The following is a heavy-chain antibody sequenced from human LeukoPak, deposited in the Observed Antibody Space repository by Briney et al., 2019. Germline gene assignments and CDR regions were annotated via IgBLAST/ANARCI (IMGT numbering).Heavy chain of an antibody. CDR2: IYLGDSDT. CDR3: ARGGGGWLQLWYFDF. D-gene: IGHD5-24*01. V-gene: IGHV5-51*01. J-gene: IGHJ4*02. CDR1: GYSFTNYW. Sequence: GESLKISCKGSGYSFTNYWIAWVRQMPGKGLEWVGIIYLGDSDTRYSPSFQGQVTISVDKSITTAYLQWSSLKASDTAIYYCARGGGGWLQLWYFDFWGQGTLVTVSS.